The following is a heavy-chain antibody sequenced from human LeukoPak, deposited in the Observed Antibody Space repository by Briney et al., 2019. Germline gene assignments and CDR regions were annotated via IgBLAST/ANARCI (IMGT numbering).Heavy chain of an antibody. CDR3: ARSEQQDFGDYEFDY. J-gene: IGHJ4*02. CDR1: GFTFSSYW. CDR2: ISSDGSST. V-gene: IGHV3-74*01. D-gene: IGHD4-17*01. Sequence: PGGSLRLSCAASGFTFSSYWMHWVRQAPGKGLVWVSRISSDGSSTSYADSVKGRFTISRDNSKNTLYLQMGSLRAEDMAVYYCARSEQQDFGDYEFDYWGQGTLVTVSS.